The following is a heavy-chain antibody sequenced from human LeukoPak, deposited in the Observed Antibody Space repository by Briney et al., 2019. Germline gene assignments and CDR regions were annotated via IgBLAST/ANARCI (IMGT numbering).Heavy chain of an antibody. CDR1: GGSFSGYY. CDR2: INHSGST. CDR3: ARVSSSWSNLDY. V-gene: IGHV4-34*01. D-gene: IGHD6-13*01. J-gene: IGHJ4*02. Sequence: SETLSLTCAVYGGSFSGYYWSWIRQPPGKGLEWIGEINHSGSTNYNPSLKSRVTISVDTSKNQFSLKLSSVTAADTAVYYCARVSSSWSNLDYWGQGTLVTVSS.